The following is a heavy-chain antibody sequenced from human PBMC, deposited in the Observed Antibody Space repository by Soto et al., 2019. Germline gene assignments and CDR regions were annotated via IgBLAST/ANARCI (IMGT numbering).Heavy chain of an antibody. CDR1: GGTFSSYA. V-gene: IGHV1-69*01. CDR2: IIPIFGTA. Sequence: QVQLVQSGAEVKKPGSSVKVSCKASGGTFSSYAISWVRQAPGQGLEWMGGIIPIFGTANYAQKFQGRVTITADESTSTAYMELSSLRSEDTAMYYCARASYGGNPNGYFDYWGQGTLVTVSS. J-gene: IGHJ4*02. D-gene: IGHD2-15*01. CDR3: ARASYGGNPNGYFDY.